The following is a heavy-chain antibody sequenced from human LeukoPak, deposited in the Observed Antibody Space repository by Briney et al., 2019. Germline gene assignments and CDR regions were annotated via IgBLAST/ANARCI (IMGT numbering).Heavy chain of an antibody. V-gene: IGHV3-21*01. D-gene: IGHD1-26*01. CDR3: ARDGVGATIYFDY. CDR2: ISSSSSYI. CDR1: GFTFSSYS. J-gene: IGHJ4*02. Sequence: PGGSLRLSCAASGFTFSSYSMNWVRQAPGKGLEWVSSISSSSSYIYYADSVKGRFTISRDNANDSLYLQSNSLGGEDTAVYYCARDGVGATIYFDYWGQGTLVSVSS.